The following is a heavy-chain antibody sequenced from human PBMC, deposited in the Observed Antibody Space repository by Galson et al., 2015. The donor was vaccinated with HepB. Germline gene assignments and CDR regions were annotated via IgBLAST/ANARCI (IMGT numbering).Heavy chain of an antibody. D-gene: IGHD6-19*01. V-gene: IGHV3-15*01. CDR1: GFTFSNAW. CDR2: IKSKTDGGTT. CDR3: TTEGLDSSGWYSTYYYYYGMDV. J-gene: IGHJ6*02. Sequence: SLRLSCAASGFTFSNAWMSWVRQAPGKGLEWVGRIKSKTDGGTTDYAAPVKGRFTISRDDSKNTLYLQMNSLKTEDTTVYYRTTEGLDSSGWYSTYYYYYGMDVWGQGTTVTVSS.